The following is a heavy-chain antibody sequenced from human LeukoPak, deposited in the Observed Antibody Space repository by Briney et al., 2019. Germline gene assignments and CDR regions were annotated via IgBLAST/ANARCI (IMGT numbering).Heavy chain of an antibody. Sequence: GRSLRLSCAASGFTFSTYGMHWVRQAPGKGLEWVALISHDGSDKYYADSVKGRFTISRDNSKNTLYLQMNSLRAEDTAVYYCARAEYYGSGSYPVDYWGQGTLVTVSS. CDR3: ARAEYYGSGSYPVDY. V-gene: IGHV3-30*03. CDR1: GFTFSTYG. J-gene: IGHJ4*02. CDR2: ISHDGSDK. D-gene: IGHD3-10*01.